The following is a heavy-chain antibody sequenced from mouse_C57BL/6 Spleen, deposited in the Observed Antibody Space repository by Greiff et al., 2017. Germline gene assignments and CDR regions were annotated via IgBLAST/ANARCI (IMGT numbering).Heavy chain of an antibody. J-gene: IGHJ2*01. CDR3: ARDGNFYFDY. CDR2: ISDGGSYT. D-gene: IGHD2-1*01. Sequence: EVKLVESGGGLVKPGGSLKLSCAASGFTFSNYAMSWVRQTPEKRLEWVATISDGGSYTYYPDNVKGRFTLSRDNAKNNLYLQMSHLKSEDTAMYYCARDGNFYFDYWGQGTTLTVSS. CDR1: GFTFSNYA. V-gene: IGHV5-4*03.